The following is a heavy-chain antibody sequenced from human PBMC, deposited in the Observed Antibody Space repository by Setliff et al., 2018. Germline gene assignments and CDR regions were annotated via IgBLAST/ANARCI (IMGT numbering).Heavy chain of an antibody. D-gene: IGHD1-26*01. J-gene: IGHJ4*02. CDR2: ISPHSGDT. CDR1: GHSFTVFY. Sequence: ASVKVSCKSSGHSFTVFYLHWVRQAPGQGLEWMGWISPHSGDTHYAQKFQSRVRMTRDTSTYAAYLELRDLTSDDTAMYYCARSGSVGMRYWFDYWGQGALVTVSS. CDR3: ARSGSVGMRYWFDY. V-gene: IGHV1-2*02.